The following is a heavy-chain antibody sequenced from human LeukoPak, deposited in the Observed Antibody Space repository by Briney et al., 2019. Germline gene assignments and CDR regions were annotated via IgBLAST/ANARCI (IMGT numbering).Heavy chain of an antibody. V-gene: IGHV1-69*05. CDR1: GGTFSSYA. D-gene: IGHD6-19*01. J-gene: IGHJ5*02. Sequence: SSVKVSXKASGGTFSSYAISWVRQAPGQGLEWMGGIIPIFGTANYAQKFQGRVTITTDESTSTAYMELSSLRSEGTAVYYCARGVAGSSGWPAYNWFDPWGQGTLVTVSS. CDR3: ARGVAGSSGWPAYNWFDP. CDR2: IIPIFGTA.